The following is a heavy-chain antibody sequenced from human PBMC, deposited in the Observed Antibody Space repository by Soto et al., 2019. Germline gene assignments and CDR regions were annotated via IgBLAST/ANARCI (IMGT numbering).Heavy chain of an antibody. CDR2: IYSSGST. V-gene: IGHV4-39*01. D-gene: IGHD6-19*01. Sequence: QLQLQESGPGLVKPSETLSLTCTVSGGSISSSTYYWGWIRQPPGEGLEWIGSIYSSGSTYYNPSLKSRVTISVDTSENQFSLRLSSVTAADTAVYYCATLFGYTSDWHPYWGQGTLVTVSS. J-gene: IGHJ1*01. CDR3: ATLFGYTSDWHPY. CDR1: GGSISSSTYY.